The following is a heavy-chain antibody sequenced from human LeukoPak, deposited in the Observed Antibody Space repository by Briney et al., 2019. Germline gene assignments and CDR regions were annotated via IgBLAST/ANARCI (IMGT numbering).Heavy chain of an antibody. Sequence: GGSLRLSCRAALFTFSSYWMNWVRQAPGKGLEWVANINQDGREKNYVDSVKGRFTISRNNAKDSLYLQMNSLRAGDTAVYYCARYASPLEGMDVWGQGTTVTVSS. CDR2: INQDGREK. J-gene: IGHJ6*02. CDR1: LFTFSSYW. CDR3: ARYASPLEGMDV. V-gene: IGHV3-7*04.